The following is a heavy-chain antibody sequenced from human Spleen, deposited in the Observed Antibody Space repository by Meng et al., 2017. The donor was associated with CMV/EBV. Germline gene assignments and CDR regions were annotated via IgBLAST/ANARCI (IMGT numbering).Heavy chain of an antibody. CDR3: ARGSWVYSDDDETTGLDY. V-gene: IGHV4-38-2*02. J-gene: IGHJ4*02. CDR2: IYHSRGT. Sequence: SETLSLTCTVSGYSISSGYYWGWIRQPPGKGLEWIGNIYHSRGTYYNPSLKSRVTISVDTSKNQFSLKLTSVTAADTAVYYCARGSWVYSDDDETTGLDYWGPGTLVTVSS. CDR1: GYSISSGYY. D-gene: IGHD5-12*01.